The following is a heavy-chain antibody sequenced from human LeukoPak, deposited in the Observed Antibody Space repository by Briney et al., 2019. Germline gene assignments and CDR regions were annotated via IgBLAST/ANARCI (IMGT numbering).Heavy chain of an antibody. CDR3: ASWPELCITMVREDY. D-gene: IGHD3-10*01. J-gene: IGHJ4*02. V-gene: IGHV3-30-3*01. Sequence: GGSLRLSCAASGFTFSSYAMHWVRQAPCKGLEWVAVISYDGSNKYYADSVKGRFTISRDNAKNSLYLQMNSLRAEDTAVYYCASWPELCITMVREDYWGQGTLVTVSS. CDR2: ISYDGSNK. CDR1: GFTFSSYA.